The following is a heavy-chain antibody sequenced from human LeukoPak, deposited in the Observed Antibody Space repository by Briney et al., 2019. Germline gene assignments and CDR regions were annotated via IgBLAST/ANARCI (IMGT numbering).Heavy chain of an antibody. J-gene: IGHJ6*04. V-gene: IGHV3-48*03. CDR2: ISSSCSTI. Sequence: GGSLRLSCAASGFTFSSYEVNWVRQAPGKGLEWVSYISSSCSTIYYADSVKGRFTISRDNAKNSLYLQMNSLRAEDTAVYYCAELGITMIGGVWGKGTTVTISS. D-gene: IGHD3-10*02. CDR1: GFTFSSYE. CDR3: AELGITMIGGV.